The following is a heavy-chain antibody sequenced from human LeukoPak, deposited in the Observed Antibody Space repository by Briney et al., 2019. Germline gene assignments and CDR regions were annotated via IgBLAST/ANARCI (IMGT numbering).Heavy chain of an antibody. D-gene: IGHD6-19*01. V-gene: IGHV4-34*01. CDR3: ASCSSGWYLGYYYYYMDV. CDR2: INRSGST. CDR1: GGSFGGYY. Sequence: SETLSLTCAVYGGSFGGYYWSWIRHPPGKGLEWIGEINRSGSTNYNPSLKSRVTISVDTSKNQFSLKLSSVTAADTAVYYCASCSSGWYLGYYYYYMDVWGKGTTVTVSS. J-gene: IGHJ6*03.